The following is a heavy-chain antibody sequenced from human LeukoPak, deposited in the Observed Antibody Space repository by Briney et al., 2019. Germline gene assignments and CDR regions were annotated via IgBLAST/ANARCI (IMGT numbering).Heavy chain of an antibody. Sequence: SETLSLTCTVSGDSISSSSYYWGWIRQPPGKGLECIGSFNYPASTYYNPSLRIQVTISVDTSKNQFSLELSSVTAADTAVYYCAAGYTTFFYYFDYWGQGALVTVSS. V-gene: IGHV4-39*01. CDR3: AAGYTTFFYYFDY. CDR1: GDSISSSSYY. CDR2: FNYPAST. J-gene: IGHJ4*02. D-gene: IGHD2/OR15-2a*01.